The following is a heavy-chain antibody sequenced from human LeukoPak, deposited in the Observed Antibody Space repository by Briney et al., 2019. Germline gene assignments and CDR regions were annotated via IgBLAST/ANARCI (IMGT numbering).Heavy chain of an antibody. CDR1: GFTVSSNY. J-gene: IGHJ4*02. V-gene: IGHV3-23*01. CDR3: AKAAASIAAAV. Sequence: AGGSLRLSCAASGFTVSSNYMSWVRQAPGKGLEWVSVISGSGGSTYYADSVKGRFTISRDNSKNTLYLQMNSLRAEDTAVYYCAKAAASIAAAVWGQGTLVTVSS. CDR2: ISGSGGST. D-gene: IGHD6-13*01.